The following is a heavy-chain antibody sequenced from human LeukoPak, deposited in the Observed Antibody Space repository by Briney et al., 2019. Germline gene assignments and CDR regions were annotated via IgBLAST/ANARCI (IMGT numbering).Heavy chain of an antibody. D-gene: IGHD2-2*01. CDR3: ATAVLDQLPQYIDY. J-gene: IGHJ4*02. CDR1: GYTLTELS. V-gene: IGHV1-24*01. Sequence: ASVKVSCKVSGYTLTELSMLWVRQAPGKGLEWMGGFDPEDGETIYAQKFQGRVTMTEDTSTDTAYMELSSLRSEDTAVYYCATAVLDQLPQYIDYWGQGTLVTVSS. CDR2: FDPEDGET.